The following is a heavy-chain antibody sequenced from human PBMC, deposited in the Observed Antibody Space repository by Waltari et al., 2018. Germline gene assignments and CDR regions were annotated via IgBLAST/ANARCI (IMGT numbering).Heavy chain of an antibody. Sequence: QVQLVQSGAEVKKPGSSVKVSCKASGGTFSSYAISWVRQAPGQGLEWMGGIIPIFGTANYAQKFQGRVTITTDESTSTAYMELSSLRSEDTAVYYCASPYSSGWPVTTYYFDYWGQGTLVTVSS. CDR2: IIPIFGTA. CDR3: ASPYSSGWPVTTYYFDY. D-gene: IGHD6-19*01. CDR1: GGTFSSYA. V-gene: IGHV1-69*05. J-gene: IGHJ4*02.